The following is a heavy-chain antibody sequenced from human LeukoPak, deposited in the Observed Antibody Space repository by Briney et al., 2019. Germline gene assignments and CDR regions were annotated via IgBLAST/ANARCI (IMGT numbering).Heavy chain of an antibody. CDR3: ARAQIAAAGLFDY. J-gene: IGHJ4*02. V-gene: IGHV1-69*01. CDR1: GGTFSSYA. CDR2: IIPIFGTA. D-gene: IGHD6-13*01. Sequence: SVKVSCTASGGTFSSYAISWVRQAPGQGLEWMGGIIPIFGTANYAQKFQGRVTITADESTSTAYMELSSLRSEDTAVYYCARAQIAAAGLFDYWGQGTLVTVSS.